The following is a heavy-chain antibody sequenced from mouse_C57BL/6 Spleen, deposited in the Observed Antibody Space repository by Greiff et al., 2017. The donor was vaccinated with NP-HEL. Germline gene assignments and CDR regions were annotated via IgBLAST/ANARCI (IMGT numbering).Heavy chain of an antibody. D-gene: IGHD2-1*01. CDR2: INPNYGTT. J-gene: IGHJ4*01. Sequence: FQLQQSGPELVKPGASVKISCKASGYSFTDYNMNWVKQSNGKSLEWIGVINPNYGTTSYNQKFKGKATLTVDQSSSTAYMQLNSLTSEDSAVYYCARPGNYPYYYAMDYWGQGTSVTVSS. V-gene: IGHV1-39*01. CDR1: GYSFTDYN. CDR3: ARPGNYPYYYAMDY.